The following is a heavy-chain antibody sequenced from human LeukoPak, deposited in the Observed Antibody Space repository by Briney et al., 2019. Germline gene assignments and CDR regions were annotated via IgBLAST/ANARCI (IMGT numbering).Heavy chain of an antibody. CDR2: IYYTGST. V-gene: IGHV4-59*01. Sequence: SETLSLTCSVSSGSISTYYWSWIRQSPGKGLEWIGNIYYTGSTNYNPSLKSRVTISVDMSNNQFSLKLTSVTAADTAVYYCARGCWETYYFHLWGQGTLVTVST. D-gene: IGHD1-26*01. CDR1: SGSISTYY. J-gene: IGHJ4*02. CDR3: ARGCWETYYFHL.